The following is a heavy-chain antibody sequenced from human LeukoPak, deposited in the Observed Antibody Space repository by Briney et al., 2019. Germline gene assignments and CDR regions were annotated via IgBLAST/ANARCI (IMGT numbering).Heavy chain of an antibody. CDR3: ARDVVVEVGMLPTDSWFDP. CDR1: GYSFTTYY. D-gene: IGHD2-15*01. V-gene: IGHV1-46*01. J-gene: IGHJ5*02. CDR2: INPSYCST. Sequence: ASVKLACKSTGYSFTTYYIHWMRQAPGRGLEWMGIINPSYCSTSSVQKFQGRVTMTSHTPTSTVYMELSSLTFDDTAVYYCARDVVVEVGMLPTDSWFDPWGRGTLVAVSS.